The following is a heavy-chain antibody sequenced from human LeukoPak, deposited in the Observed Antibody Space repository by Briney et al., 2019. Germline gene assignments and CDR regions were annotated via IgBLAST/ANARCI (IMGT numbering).Heavy chain of an antibody. D-gene: IGHD3-10*01. CDR2: INGDGSST. CDR1: GFTFSSYW. V-gene: IGHV3-74*01. J-gene: IGHJ5*02. Sequence: PGRSLRLSCAASGFTFSSYWMHWVRQAPGRGLVWVSRINGDGSSTTYADSVKGRFTISRDNAKNTLYLQMNSLRAEDTAVYYCARDLDGSGSYHWFDPWGQGTLVTVSA. CDR3: ARDLDGSGSYHWFDP.